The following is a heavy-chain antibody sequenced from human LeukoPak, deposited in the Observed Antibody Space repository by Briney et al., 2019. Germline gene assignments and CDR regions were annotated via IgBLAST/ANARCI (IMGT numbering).Heavy chain of an antibody. Sequence: GRSLRLSCAASGFTFSSYAMHWVRQAPGKGLEWVAVISYDGSNKYYADSVKGRFTISRDNSKNTLYLQMNSLRAEDTAVYYCARGMDYYDSSGYYYPFDYWGQGTLVTVSS. D-gene: IGHD3-22*01. CDR1: GFTFSSYA. CDR2: ISYDGSNK. J-gene: IGHJ4*02. CDR3: ARGMDYYDSSGYYYPFDY. V-gene: IGHV3-30*14.